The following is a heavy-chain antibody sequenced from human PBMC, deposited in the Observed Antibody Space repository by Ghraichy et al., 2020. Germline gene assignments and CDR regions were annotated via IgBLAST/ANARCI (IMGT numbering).Heavy chain of an antibody. CDR3: ARGVYSSSWLHKGGYYYGMDV. V-gene: IGHV3-53*01. Sequence: GGSLRLSCAASGFTVSSNYMSWVRQAPGKGLEWVSVIYSGGSTYYADSVKGRFTISRDNSKNTLYLQMNSLRAEDTAVYYCARGVYSSSWLHKGGYYYGMDVWGQGTTVTVSS. D-gene: IGHD6-13*01. CDR1: GFTVSSNY. CDR2: IYSGGST. J-gene: IGHJ6*02.